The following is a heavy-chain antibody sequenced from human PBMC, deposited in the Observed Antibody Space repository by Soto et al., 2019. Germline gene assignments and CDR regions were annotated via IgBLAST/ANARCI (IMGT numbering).Heavy chain of an antibody. V-gene: IGHV2-5*05. CDR3: AATITTVTPFAY. CDR1: GFLLSSSGVA. CDR2: IYWDGDE. D-gene: IGHD4-17*01. Sequence: SGPTLVNPTQTLTLTCTFSGFLLSSSGVAVGWIRQPPGKALHWLALIYWDGDERYGPSLKSRLSITKDTSKNQVVLTMTNMDPVDTATYYCAATITTVTPFAYWGPGTLVTVSS. J-gene: IGHJ4*02.